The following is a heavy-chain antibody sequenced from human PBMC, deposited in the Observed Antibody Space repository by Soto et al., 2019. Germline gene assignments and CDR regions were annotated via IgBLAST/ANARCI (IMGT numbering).Heavy chain of an antibody. CDR2: MYYNGNI. CDR3: ASGGNWFDP. Sequence: TMRLTCNVAEGSSINYDWTWIRQSPEKGLEWIGYMYYNGNINYNPSLKSRVTISIDTSKNQFSLTLKSVTAADTAVYYCASGGNWFDPWGQGVLVTGSS. V-gene: IGHV4-59*01. CDR1: EGSSINYD. D-gene: IGHD3-16*01. J-gene: IGHJ5*02.